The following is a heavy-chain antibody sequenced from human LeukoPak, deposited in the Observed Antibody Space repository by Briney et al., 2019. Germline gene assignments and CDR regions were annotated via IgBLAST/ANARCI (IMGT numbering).Heavy chain of an antibody. J-gene: IGHJ5*02. CDR2: ISGDGSRT. Sequence: GGSLRLSCAASGFTFSSYAMSWVRQAPGKGLEWVSTISGDGSRTGYADSVKGRFTISSDNSKNTLYLQMNSLRADDTAVCYCARGGPYSSSQSWFDPWGQGTLVTVSS. D-gene: IGHD6-19*01. CDR3: ARGGPYSSSQSWFDP. CDR1: GFTFSSYA. V-gene: IGHV3-23*01.